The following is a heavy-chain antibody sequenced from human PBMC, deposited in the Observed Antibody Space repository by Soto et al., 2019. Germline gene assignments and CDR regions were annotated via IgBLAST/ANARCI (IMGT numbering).Heavy chain of an antibody. V-gene: IGHV4-61*01. D-gene: IGHD3-22*01. Sequence: SETLSVTCTVSGGYGSSGSYYWSWSRQRPGKGVEGIGYIYSSGSTNYNPSLKSRVTISVDTSKNQFSLKLSSVTAADTAVYYCASEGDTQWFLGHAFDICGQGTMVTLS. CDR3: ASEGDTQWFLGHAFDI. CDR2: IYSSGST. J-gene: IGHJ3*02. CDR1: GGYGSSGSYY.